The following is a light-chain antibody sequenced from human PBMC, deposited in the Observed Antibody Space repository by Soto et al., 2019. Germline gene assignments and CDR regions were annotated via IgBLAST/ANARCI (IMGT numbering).Light chain of an antibody. CDR3: QQSYTTPRT. CDR1: QSISSY. Sequence: DIQMTQSPSSLSASVGDRVTITCRASQSISSYLNWYQQKPGKAPELLIYTASSLRSGVPSRFSGSGSGTDFTLTISSLQPEDFATYYCQQSYTTPRTSGQGTKVEIK. CDR2: TAS. J-gene: IGKJ1*01. V-gene: IGKV1-39*01.